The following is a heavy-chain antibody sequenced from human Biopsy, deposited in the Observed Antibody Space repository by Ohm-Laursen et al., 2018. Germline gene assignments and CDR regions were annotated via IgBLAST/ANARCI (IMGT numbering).Heavy chain of an antibody. CDR3: ARIPIPIFSAALVYRHRRHLQGLDA. CDR1: GFSVNTRGMS. D-gene: IGHD2-21*01. V-gene: IGHV2-70*16. CDR2: TDWDDAK. J-gene: IGHJ6*02. Sequence: TQTLTLTCTLSGFSVNTRGMSVTWIRQPPGKALEWLARTDWDDAKVYSASLKSRLTISKGTSGNHVVLTLSDVDPVDTGTYYCARIPIPIFSAALVYRHRRHLQGLDAWGQGTTVIVSS.